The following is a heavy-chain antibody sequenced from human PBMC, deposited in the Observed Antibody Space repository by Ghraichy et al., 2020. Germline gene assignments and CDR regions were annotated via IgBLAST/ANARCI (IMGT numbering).Heavy chain of an antibody. D-gene: IGHD1-7*01. CDR1: GFTFSSYW. CDR2: INSDGSST. V-gene: IGHV3-74*01. J-gene: IGHJ3*02. CDR3: ASPGGLELRNAFDI. Sequence: LSLTCAASGFTFSSYWMHWVRQAPGKGLVWVSRINSDGSSTSYADSVKGRFTISRDNAKNTLYLQMNSLRAEDTAVYYCASPGGLELRNAFDIWGQGTMVTVSS.